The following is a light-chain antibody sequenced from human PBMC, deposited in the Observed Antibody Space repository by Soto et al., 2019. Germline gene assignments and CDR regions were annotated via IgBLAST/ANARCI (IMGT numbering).Light chain of an antibody. J-gene: IGKJ5*01. CDR3: LQRSNWPIT. CDR1: QSVSSY. V-gene: IGKV3-11*01. CDR2: DAS. Sequence: EIVLTQSPATLSLSPGERATLSCRASQSVSSYLAWYQQKPGQAPRLLIYDASNRATGIPARFSGSGSGTDFTLTISSLEPEDFAVYYCLQRSNWPITXGQGTRLEIK.